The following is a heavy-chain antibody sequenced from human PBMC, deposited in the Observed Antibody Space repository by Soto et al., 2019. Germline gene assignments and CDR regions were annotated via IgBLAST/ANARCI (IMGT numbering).Heavy chain of an antibody. CDR1: GYTLTSYA. CDR3: ARGLPLASDY. Sequence: QVQLVQSGAAEKKPGASVKVSCKASGYTLTSYAMHWVRQAPGQRLEWMGWINAGNGNTKYSQKFQGRVTITSDSSWSTAYLELRRLRSEDTALYFCARGLPLASDYWGQGTRVTVS. CDR2: INAGNGNT. J-gene: IGHJ4*02. V-gene: IGHV1-3*05.